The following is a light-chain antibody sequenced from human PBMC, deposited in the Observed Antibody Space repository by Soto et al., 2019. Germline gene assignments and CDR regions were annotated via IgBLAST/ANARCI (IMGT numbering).Light chain of an antibody. CDR3: QQYITAPET. Sequence: EIVLTQSPGTLSLSPGERATLSCRASQSVSSNYLAWYQQKPGQAPRLLIYGASSRATGTPDRFSGSGSGTDFTLNISRLEPEDFAVYHCQQYITAPETFGQGTKVEI. CDR2: GAS. V-gene: IGKV3-20*01. J-gene: IGKJ1*01. CDR1: QSVSSNY.